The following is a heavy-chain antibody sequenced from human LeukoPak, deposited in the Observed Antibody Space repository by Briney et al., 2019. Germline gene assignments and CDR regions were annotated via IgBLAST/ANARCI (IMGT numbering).Heavy chain of an antibody. CDR1: GGTFSSYA. V-gene: IGHV1-69*01. Sequence: SVKVSCKASGGTFSSYAISWVRQAPGQGLEWMGGIIPIFGTANYAQKFQGRVTITADESTSTAYMELSSLRSEDTAVYYCAQVVVPAAILGLDMASWRENYYYYMDVWGKGTTVTVSS. D-gene: IGHD2-2*01. J-gene: IGHJ6*03. CDR2: IIPIFGTA. CDR3: AQVVVPAAILGLDMASWRENYYYYMDV.